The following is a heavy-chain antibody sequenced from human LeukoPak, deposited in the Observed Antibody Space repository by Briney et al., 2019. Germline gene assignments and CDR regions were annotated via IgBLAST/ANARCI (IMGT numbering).Heavy chain of an antibody. CDR3: ARDGLFLWSPRPIDY. D-gene: IGHD2-21*01. J-gene: IGHJ4*02. V-gene: IGHV3-48*04. CDR1: GFTFSSYG. Sequence: GRSLRLSCAASGFTFSSYGMHWVRQAPGKGLEWVSYISSSGSTIYYADSVKGRFTISRDSAKNSLYLQMNSLRAEDTAVYYCARDGLFLWSPRPIDYWGQGTLVTVSS. CDR2: ISSSGSTI.